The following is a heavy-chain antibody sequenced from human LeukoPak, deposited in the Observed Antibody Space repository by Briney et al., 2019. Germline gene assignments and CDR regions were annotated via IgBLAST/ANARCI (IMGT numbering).Heavy chain of an antibody. V-gene: IGHV3-23*01. CDR1: GFTFGSYA. D-gene: IGHD4-17*01. CDR2: ISGSGGNT. CDR3: AKASNPVSHFDH. J-gene: IGHJ4*02. Sequence: GGSLRLSCAASGFTFGSYAMSWVRQAPGKGLEWVSAISGSGGNTYYADSVKGRFTISRDNSKNTLFLQMNSLRAEDTAVYYCAKASNPVSHFDHWGQGSLVTVSS.